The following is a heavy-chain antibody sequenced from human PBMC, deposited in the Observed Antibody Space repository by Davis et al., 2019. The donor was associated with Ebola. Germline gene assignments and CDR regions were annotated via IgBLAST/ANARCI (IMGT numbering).Heavy chain of an antibody. V-gene: IGHV3-21*05. CDR2: ISSSSNYI. J-gene: IGHJ6*02. Sequence: GGSLRLSCAASGFTSSSTSMNWVRQAPGKGLEWVSFISSSSNYIYYADSVKGRFTVSRDNAKNSLYLQMNSLRAEDTAVYYCARDRYYTKDVWCQGTTVTVSS. CDR3: ARDRYYTKDV. D-gene: IGHD3-10*01. CDR1: GFTSSSTS.